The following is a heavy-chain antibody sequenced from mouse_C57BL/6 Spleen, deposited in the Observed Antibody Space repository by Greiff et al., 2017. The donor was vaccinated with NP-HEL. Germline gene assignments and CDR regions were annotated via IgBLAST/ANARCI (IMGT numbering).Heavy chain of an antibody. CDR2: IYPGSGST. J-gene: IGHJ4*01. D-gene: IGHD2-4*01. Sequence: QVQLQQPGAELVKPGASVKMSCKASGYTFTSYWITWVKQRPGQGLEWIGDIYPGSGSTNYNEKFKSKATLTVDTSSSTAYMQLSSLTSEDSAVYYCARSPYDYDSYAMDYWGQGTSVTVSS. CDR1: GYTFTSYW. V-gene: IGHV1-55*01. CDR3: ARSPYDYDSYAMDY.